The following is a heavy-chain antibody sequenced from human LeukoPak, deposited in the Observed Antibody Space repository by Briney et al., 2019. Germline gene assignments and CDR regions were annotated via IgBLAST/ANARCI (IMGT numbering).Heavy chain of an antibody. D-gene: IGHD2-8*01. J-gene: IGHJ4*02. Sequence: PGGSLRLSCAASGFTFSSYGMHWVRQAPGKGLEWVAFIRYDGSNKYYADSVKGRFTISRDNSKNTLYLQMNSLRAEDTAVYYCAKDLYQYCTTATCYTAFDYWGQGTLVTVSS. V-gene: IGHV3-30*02. CDR2: IRYDGSNK. CDR1: GFTFSSYG. CDR3: AKDLYQYCTTATCYTAFDY.